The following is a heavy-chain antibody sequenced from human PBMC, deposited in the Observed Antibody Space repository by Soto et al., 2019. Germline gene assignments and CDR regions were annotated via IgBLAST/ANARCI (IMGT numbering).Heavy chain of an antibody. CDR2: IYYSGST. CDR1: CGSVSSGSYY. V-gene: IGHV4-61*01. CDR3: ARTGIAAAGMWDFDY. J-gene: IGHJ4*02. Sequence: PSETLSLTGTVSCGSVSSGSYYWSWIRQPPGKGLEWIGYIYYSGSTNYNPSLKSRVTISVDTSKNQFSLKLSSVTAADTAVYYCARTGIAAAGMWDFDYWGQGTLVTVSS. D-gene: IGHD6-13*01.